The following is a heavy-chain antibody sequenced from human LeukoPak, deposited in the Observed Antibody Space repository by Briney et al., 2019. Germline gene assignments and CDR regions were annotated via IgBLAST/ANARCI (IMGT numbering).Heavy chain of an antibody. CDR1: GGTFSSYA. D-gene: IGHD3-10*01. Sequence: PVKVSCKASGGTFSSYAISWVRQAPGQGLEWMGGIIPIFGTANYAQKFQGRVTITADESTSTAYMELSSLRSEDTAVYYCARSGITMVRGVITTIYYFDYWGQGTLVTVSS. CDR3: ARSGITMVRGVITTIYYFDY. V-gene: IGHV1-69*13. CDR2: IIPIFGTA. J-gene: IGHJ4*02.